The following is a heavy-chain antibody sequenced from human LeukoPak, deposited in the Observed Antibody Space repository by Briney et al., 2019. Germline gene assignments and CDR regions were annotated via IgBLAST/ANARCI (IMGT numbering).Heavy chain of an antibody. Sequence: GGSLRLSCAASGFTFSSYAMSWVRQAPGKGLEWVAFIWYDGRDKYYADSVKGRFTISRDNSKNTLYLQMNSLRAEDTAMYYCAKDPYSYGSYFDYWGQGTLVTVSS. CDR2: IWYDGRDK. J-gene: IGHJ4*02. V-gene: IGHV3-30*02. D-gene: IGHD5-18*01. CDR3: AKDPYSYGSYFDY. CDR1: GFTFSSYA.